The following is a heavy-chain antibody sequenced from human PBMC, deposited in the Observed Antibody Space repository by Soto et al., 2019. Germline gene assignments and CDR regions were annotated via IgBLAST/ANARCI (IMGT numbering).Heavy chain of an antibody. CDR1: GFTLDNYA. CDR2: ISWNSGSI. J-gene: IGHJ4*02. D-gene: IGHD3-3*01. Sequence: EVQLVESGGGLEKPGRSRRLSCPASGFTLDNYALNGVRQAQGKGWGGVSGISWNSGSIGYADSVKGRFTISRDNAKNSLYLQMNSLRAEDTALYYCAKAGFWSGYYSLVDYWGQGTLVTVSS. V-gene: IGHV3-9*01. CDR3: AKAGFWSGYYSLVDY.